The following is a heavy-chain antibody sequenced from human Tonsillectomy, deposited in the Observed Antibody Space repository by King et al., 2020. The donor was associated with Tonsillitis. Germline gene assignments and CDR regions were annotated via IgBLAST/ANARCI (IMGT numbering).Heavy chain of an antibody. CDR1: GFTFSSYS. Sequence: QLVQSGGGXVQPXGSLRLXCAASGFTFSSYSMNWVXXAPXKGXEXVXXXXSXSXTXYHXXSVXXRFTISRDXAKNSLYLQMNSLRDEDTAVYYCARDRGDPDGMDVWGQGTTVTVSS. D-gene: IGHD3-10*01. CDR2: XXSXSXTX. CDR3: ARDRGDPDGMDV. V-gene: IGHV3-48*02. J-gene: IGHJ6*02.